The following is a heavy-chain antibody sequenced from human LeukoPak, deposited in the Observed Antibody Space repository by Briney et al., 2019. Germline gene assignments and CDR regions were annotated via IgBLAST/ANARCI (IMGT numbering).Heavy chain of an antibody. CDR1: GGSISDAAYY. V-gene: IGHV4-31*03. Sequence: SQTLSLTCTVSGGSISDAAYYWSWIRQHPGEGLEWIGYVFYSGSTSYNPSLKSRVTISVDTSKNQFSLKQTSVTAADTAVYYCARRLKGSDFPFDYWGQGTLVTVSS. CDR2: VFYSGST. J-gene: IGHJ4*02. CDR3: ARRLKGSDFPFDY. D-gene: IGHD3-3*01.